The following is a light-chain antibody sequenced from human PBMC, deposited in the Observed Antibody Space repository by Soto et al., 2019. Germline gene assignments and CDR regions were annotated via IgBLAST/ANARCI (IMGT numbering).Light chain of an antibody. Sequence: ILMTQSPATVSVSPGESATLSCRASQNIYYNVAWYQHRPGQAPRLLIYRASTRAPGVPARFSGSGSGTEFTLTTSGLQPEDFTVCSCVQYHNLWAFGQGTKVEI. CDR1: QNIYYN. CDR3: VQYHNLWA. J-gene: IGKJ1*01. CDR2: RAS. V-gene: IGKV3-15*01.